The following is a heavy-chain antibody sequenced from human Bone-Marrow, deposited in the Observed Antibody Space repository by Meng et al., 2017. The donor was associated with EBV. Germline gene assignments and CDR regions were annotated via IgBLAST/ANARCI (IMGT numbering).Heavy chain of an antibody. CDR3: ARKYSSSWESSVDY. CDR2: ISSSSSYI. V-gene: IGHV3-21*01. D-gene: IGHD6-13*01. Sequence: EVQLVESGGGLVKPGGSLRLSGAASGFTFSSYSMNWVRQAPGKGLEWVSSISSSSSYIYYADSVKGRFTISRDNAKNSLYLQMNSLRAEDTAVYYCARKYSSSWESSVDYWGQGTLVTVSS. CDR1: GFTFSSYS. J-gene: IGHJ4*02.